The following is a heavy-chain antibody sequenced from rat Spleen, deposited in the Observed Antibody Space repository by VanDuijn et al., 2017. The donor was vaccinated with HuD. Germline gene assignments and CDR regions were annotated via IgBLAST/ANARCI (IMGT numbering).Heavy chain of an antibody. J-gene: IGHJ3*01. CDR1: GYSINSIY. CDR2: ISYSGST. Sequence: EVQLQESGPGLVKPSQSLSLTCSVTGYSINSIYWGWIRKFPGNQLEWMGYISYSGSTTYTPSLKSRISITRDTSKNQFFLQLNSVTTEDTATYYCTRGLSMSSTNYYYALFAYWGQGTLVTVSS. CDR3: TRGLSMSSTNYYYALFAY. D-gene: IGHD1-6*01. V-gene: IGHV3-1*01.